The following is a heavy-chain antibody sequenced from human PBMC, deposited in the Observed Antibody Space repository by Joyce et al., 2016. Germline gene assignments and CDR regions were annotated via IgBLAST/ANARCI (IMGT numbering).Heavy chain of an antibody. V-gene: IGHV3-48*02. J-gene: IGHJ6*02. Sequence: EVQLVESGGGLIQPGGSLNLTCAASGFSFSSYSMNWARQAPGKGLELISYISRSSSNIYYADSVKGRFAISRDNAKNSLDLQMNSLRDEDTGVYYCARKSMRLGEFDYGLDVWGQGTTVTVSS. D-gene: IGHD3-10*01. CDR3: ARKSMRLGEFDYGLDV. CDR1: GFSFSSYS. CDR2: ISRSSSNI.